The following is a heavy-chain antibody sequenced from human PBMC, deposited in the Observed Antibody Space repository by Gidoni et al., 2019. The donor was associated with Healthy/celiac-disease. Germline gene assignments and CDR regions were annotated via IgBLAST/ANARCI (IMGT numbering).Heavy chain of an antibody. Sequence: QVQLPESGPGLVKPSQTLSLPRTVPAGSISSGDYYWSWTRQPPGKGLEWYGDIYYSGSTYSKPSLKSRVTMSVDTSKSQFSLKLGSVTAADTAVYYYARYVDTAMASDYWGQGTLVTVSS. J-gene: IGHJ4*02. D-gene: IGHD5-18*01. CDR1: AGSISSGDYY. CDR2: IYYSGST. CDR3: ARYVDTAMASDY. V-gene: IGHV4-30-4*01.